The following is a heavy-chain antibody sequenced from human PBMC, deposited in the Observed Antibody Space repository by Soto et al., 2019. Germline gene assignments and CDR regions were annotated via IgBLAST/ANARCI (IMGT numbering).Heavy chain of an antibody. D-gene: IGHD3-10*01. CDR3: ARHYGSRSSPLGFEY. J-gene: IGHJ4*02. Sequence: GESLKISCKASGYTFTAYWIGWVRQMPGKGLEWMGIIYPGDSDSTYSPSFQGQVTISADKSINTAYLQWSSLKASDTAMYYCARHYGSRSSPLGFEYWAQGTLVTVSS. CDR2: IYPGDSDS. V-gene: IGHV5-51*01. CDR1: GYTFTAYW.